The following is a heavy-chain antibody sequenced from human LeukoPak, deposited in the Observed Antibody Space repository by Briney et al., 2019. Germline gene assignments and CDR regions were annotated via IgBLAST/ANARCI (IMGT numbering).Heavy chain of an antibody. CDR2: INPNSGGT. Sequence: ASVKVSCKASGYTLTGYYMHWVRQAPGQGLEWMGWINPNSGGTNYAQKFQGRVTMTRDTSISTAYMELSRLRSDDTAVYYCARDGTVAGTNDYWGQGTLVTVSS. D-gene: IGHD6-19*01. J-gene: IGHJ4*02. CDR1: GYTLTGYY. CDR3: ARDGTVAGTNDY. V-gene: IGHV1-2*02.